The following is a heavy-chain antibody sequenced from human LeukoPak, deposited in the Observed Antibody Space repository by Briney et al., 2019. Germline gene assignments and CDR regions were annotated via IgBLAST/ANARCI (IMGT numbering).Heavy chain of an antibody. CDR2: ISAYDGNT. V-gene: IGHV1-18*01. CDR3: ARDCSSTSCYGFVDV. CDR1: GYSFRSYG. Sequence: ASVKVSCKASGYSFRSYGISWVRQAPGQGLEWMGWISAYDGNTNYPQKLQGRVTMTTDTSTTTAYMELRSLTSDDTAVYYCARDCSSTSCYGFVDVWGKGTTVTVSS. J-gene: IGHJ6*04. D-gene: IGHD2-2*01.